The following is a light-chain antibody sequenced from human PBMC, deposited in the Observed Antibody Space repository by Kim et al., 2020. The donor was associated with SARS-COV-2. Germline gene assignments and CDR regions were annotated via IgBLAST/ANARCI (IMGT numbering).Light chain of an antibody. CDR2: EDN. V-gene: IGLV6-57*03. Sequence: VTSACTRSRGGIASNDVQWYQQRPGSAPTTVIYEDNQRPSVVPDRFSGSIDSSSNSASLTISGLKTEDEADYYCQSYDSSNHVVFGGGTQLTVL. CDR3: QSYDSSNHVV. CDR1: RGGIASND. J-gene: IGLJ2*01.